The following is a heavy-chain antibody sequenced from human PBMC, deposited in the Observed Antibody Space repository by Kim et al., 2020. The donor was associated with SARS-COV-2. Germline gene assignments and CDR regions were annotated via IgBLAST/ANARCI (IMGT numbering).Heavy chain of an antibody. J-gene: IGHJ5*02. CDR1: GGSISSYY. D-gene: IGHD3-3*01. V-gene: IGHV4-59*13. Sequence: SETLSLTCTVSGGSISSYYWSWIRQPPGKGLEWIGYIYYSGSTNYNPSLKSRVTISVDTSKNQFSLKLSSVTAADTAVYYCARAYYDFWSGYYSSPTNWFDPWGQGTLVTVSS. CDR2: IYYSGST. CDR3: ARAYYDFWSGYYSSPTNWFDP.